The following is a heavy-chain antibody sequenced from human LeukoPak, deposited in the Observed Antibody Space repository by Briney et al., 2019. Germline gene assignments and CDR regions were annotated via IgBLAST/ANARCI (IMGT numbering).Heavy chain of an antibody. CDR1: GFSFTNYG. CDR2: ISCDGSSK. Sequence: GGSLRLSCAASGFSFTNYGMHWVRQAPGKGLEWVAVISCDGSSKYYADSVKGRFTISRDNSKNTLYLQMNSLRAEDTAVYYCAKDFGAGDYYYFDYWGQGTLVTVSS. J-gene: IGHJ4*02. D-gene: IGHD2/OR15-2a*01. V-gene: IGHV3-30*18. CDR3: AKDFGAGDYYYFDY.